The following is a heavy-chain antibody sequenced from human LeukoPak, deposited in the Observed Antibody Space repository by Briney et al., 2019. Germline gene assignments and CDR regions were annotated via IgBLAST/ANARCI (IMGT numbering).Heavy chain of an antibody. V-gene: IGHV3-30*02. CDR3: AKDPAFYSSSILGGNY. J-gene: IGHJ4*02. Sequence: GGSLRLSCAASGFTFSRYGMHWVRQAPGKGLEWVAFIRSDGGKTHYSDSVKGRFTISRDNSKNTLYLQMNSLRAEDTAVYYCAKDPAFYSSSILGGNYWGQGTLVTVSS. D-gene: IGHD6-6*01. CDR1: GFTFSRYG. CDR2: IRSDGGKT.